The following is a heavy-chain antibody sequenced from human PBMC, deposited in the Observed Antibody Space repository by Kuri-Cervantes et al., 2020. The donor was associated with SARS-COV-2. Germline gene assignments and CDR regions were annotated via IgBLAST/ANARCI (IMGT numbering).Heavy chain of an antibody. Sequence: ETLSLTCAASGFTFSSYWMSWVRQAPGKGLEWVANIKQDGSEKYYVDSVKGRFTISRDNAKNSLYLQMNSLRAEDTAVYYCASEIAVAGNFDYWGQGTLVTVSS. V-gene: IGHV3-7*01. CDR1: GFTFSSYW. CDR2: IKQDGSEK. D-gene: IGHD6-19*01. J-gene: IGHJ4*02. CDR3: ASEIAVAGNFDY.